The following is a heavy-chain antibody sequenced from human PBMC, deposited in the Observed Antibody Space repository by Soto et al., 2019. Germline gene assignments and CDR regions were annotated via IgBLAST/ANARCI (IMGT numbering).Heavy chain of an antibody. D-gene: IGHD3-9*01. Sequence: GGSLRLSCAASGFTFSSYSMNWVRQAPGKGLEWVSYISSSSSTIYYADSVKGRFTISRDNAKNSLYLQMNSLRAEDTAVYYCASDVPYYDILTGSDAFDIWGQGTMVTVSS. V-gene: IGHV3-48*01. J-gene: IGHJ3*02. CDR3: ASDVPYYDILTGSDAFDI. CDR1: GFTFSSYS. CDR2: ISSSSSTI.